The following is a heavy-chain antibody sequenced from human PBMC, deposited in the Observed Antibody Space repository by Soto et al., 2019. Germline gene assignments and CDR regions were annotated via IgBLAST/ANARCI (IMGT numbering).Heavy chain of an antibody. D-gene: IGHD1-20*01. CDR1: GFTFSSYA. CDR2: ISYDGSNK. V-gene: IGHV3-30*04. Sequence: GGSLRLSCAASGFTFSSYAMHWVRQAPGKGLEWVAVISYDGSNKYYADSVKGRFTISRDNSKNTLYLQMNSLRAEDTAVYYSARARLITGLPGDWFDPWGQGTLVTVSS. J-gene: IGHJ5*02. CDR3: ARARLITGLPGDWFDP.